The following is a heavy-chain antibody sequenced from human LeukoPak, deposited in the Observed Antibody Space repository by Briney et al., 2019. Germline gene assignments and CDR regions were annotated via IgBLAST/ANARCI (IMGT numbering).Heavy chain of an antibody. CDR1: GGSISSGDYY. V-gene: IGHV4-30-4*01. J-gene: IGHJ3*02. CDR3: ARDRRYYDSSGYYLNDAFDI. Sequence: SETLSLTCTVSGGSISSGDYYWSWIRQPPGKGLEWIGYIYYSGSTYYNPSLKSRVTISVDTSKNQSSPKLSSVTAADTAVYYCARDRRYYDSSGYYLNDAFDIWGQGTMVTVSS. CDR2: IYYSGST. D-gene: IGHD3-22*01.